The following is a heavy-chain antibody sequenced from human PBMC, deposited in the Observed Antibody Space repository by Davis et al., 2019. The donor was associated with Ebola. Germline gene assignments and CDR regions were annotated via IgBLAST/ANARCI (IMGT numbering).Heavy chain of an antibody. D-gene: IGHD3-22*01. CDR2: IYSIDTT. Sequence: GESLKISCTDSVITFSSYAMTWVRQAPGKGLEWVSGIYSIDTTYYADSVKGRFSISRDNSKNTLYLQMNSLRGEDTAVYYCASSSYHYYYHGMDVWGQGTTVTVSS. CDR1: VITFSSYA. J-gene: IGHJ6*01. V-gene: IGHV3-66*01. CDR3: ASSSYHYYYHGMDV.